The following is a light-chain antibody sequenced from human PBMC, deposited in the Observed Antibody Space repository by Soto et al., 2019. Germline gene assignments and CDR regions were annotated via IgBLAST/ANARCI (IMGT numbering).Light chain of an antibody. CDR1: NIGSKS. J-gene: IGLJ2*01. CDR2: YDS. CDR3: QVWDSSSDHPKV. Sequence: SYELTQPPSVSVAPGKTARITCGGNNIGSKSVHWYQQKPGQAPVLVIYYDSDRPSGIPERFSGSNSVNTATLTISRVEAGDEADYYCQVWDSSSDHPKVFGGGTKLTVL. V-gene: IGLV3-21*04.